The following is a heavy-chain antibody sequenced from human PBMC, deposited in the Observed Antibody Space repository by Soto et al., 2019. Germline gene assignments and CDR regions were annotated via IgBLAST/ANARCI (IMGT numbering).Heavy chain of an antibody. D-gene: IGHD1-26*01. Sequence: QVQLVQSGAEVKKPGASVRVSCTASGYTFTHHDVNWVRQAPGQGPGWMGWMNPKSGETGYALMFRGRGKMTRAPSISTADLEWSSRRSGDTAIYFCARGIVGGSARAFDVWGQGTKVTVSS. J-gene: IGHJ3*01. CDR2: MNPKSGET. CDR3: ARGIVGGSARAFDV. CDR1: GYTFTHHD. V-gene: IGHV1-8*01.